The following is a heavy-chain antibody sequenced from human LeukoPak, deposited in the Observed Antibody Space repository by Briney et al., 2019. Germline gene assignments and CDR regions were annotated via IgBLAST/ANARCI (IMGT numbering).Heavy chain of an antibody. V-gene: IGHV6-1*01. CDR3: ARNLDWGTGSNGFDF. CDR1: GDSIASHSVA. D-gene: IGHD3-16*01. CDR2: IYYRSEWYI. J-gene: IGHJ3*01. Sequence: SQTLSLTCAISGDSIASHSVAWNWIRQSPSRGLEWLGRIYYRSEWYIDYAVSVKSRLSISRDATNDLFSLHLQSVTPDEAAIYYCARNLDWGTGSNGFDFWGPGTRVVVSP.